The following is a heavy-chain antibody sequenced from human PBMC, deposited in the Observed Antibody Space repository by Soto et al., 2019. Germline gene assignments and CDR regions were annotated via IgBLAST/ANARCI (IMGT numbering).Heavy chain of an antibody. CDR3: ARGLTMLRGVKDS. CDR1: GGSISGGGDY. Sequence: QVQLQESGPGLVKPSQTLALTCTVSGGSISGGGDYWTWIRQHPGKGLEWIGYIYYTGGAYYNPSLKSRAILSLDTSKSQFSLNLTSVTAADTAVYYCARGLTMLRGVKDSWGQGTLVTVSS. CDR2: IYYTGGA. D-gene: IGHD3-10*01. J-gene: IGHJ4*02. V-gene: IGHV4-31*03.